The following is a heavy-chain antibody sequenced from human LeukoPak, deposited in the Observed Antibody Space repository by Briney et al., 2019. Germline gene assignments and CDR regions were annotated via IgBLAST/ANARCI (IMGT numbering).Heavy chain of an antibody. CDR3: AIDSYGSGNYNY. CDR2: NYYSGST. Sequence: SETLSLTCTVSGGSISSSSYYWGWIRQPPGKGLEWIGSNYYSGSTYYNPSLKSRVTISVDTSKNQFSLKLSSVTAADTAVYYCAIDSYGSGNYNYWGQGTLVTVSS. J-gene: IGHJ4*02. V-gene: IGHV4-39*07. CDR1: GGSISSSSYY. D-gene: IGHD3-10*01.